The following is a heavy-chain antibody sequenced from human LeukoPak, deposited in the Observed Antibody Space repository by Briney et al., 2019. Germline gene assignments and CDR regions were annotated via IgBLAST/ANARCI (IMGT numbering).Heavy chain of an antibody. V-gene: IGHV3-33*01. CDR3: ARVTLGELSLPDY. CDR1: GFTFSSYG. D-gene: IGHD3-16*02. CDR2: IWYDGSNK. Sequence: PGRSLRLSCAASGFTFSSYGMHWVRQAPGKGLEWVAVIWYDGSNKYYADSVKGRLTISRDNSKNTLYLQMNSLRAEDTAVYYCARVTLGELSLPDYWGQGTLVTVSS. J-gene: IGHJ4*02.